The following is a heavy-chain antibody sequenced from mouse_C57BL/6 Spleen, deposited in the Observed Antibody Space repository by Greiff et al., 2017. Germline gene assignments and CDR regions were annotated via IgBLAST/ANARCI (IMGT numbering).Heavy chain of an antibody. D-gene: IGHD2-3*01. V-gene: IGHV2-9*01. Sequence: VQRVESGPGLVAPSQSLSITCTVSGFSLTSYGVDWVRQPPGKGLEWLGVIWGGGSTNYNSALMSRLSISKDNSKSQVFLKMNSLQTDDTAMYYCAKHVSVDGYLPYYAMDYWGQGTSVTVSS. J-gene: IGHJ4*01. CDR2: IWGGGST. CDR1: GFSLTSYG. CDR3: AKHVSVDGYLPYYAMDY.